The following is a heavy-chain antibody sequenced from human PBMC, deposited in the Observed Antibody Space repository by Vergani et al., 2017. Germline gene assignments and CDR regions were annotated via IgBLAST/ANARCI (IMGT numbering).Heavy chain of an antibody. V-gene: IGHV3-33*01. Sequence: QVQLVESGGGVVQPGRSLRLSCAASGFTFSSYGMHWVRQAPGKGLEWVAVIWYDGSNKYYADSVKGRFTISRDNSKNTLYLQMNSLRAEDTAVYNCARDQRYFDWLYLDYWGQGTLVTVSS. D-gene: IGHD3-9*01. CDR2: IWYDGSNK. CDR1: GFTFSSYG. CDR3: ARDQRYFDWLYLDY. J-gene: IGHJ4*02.